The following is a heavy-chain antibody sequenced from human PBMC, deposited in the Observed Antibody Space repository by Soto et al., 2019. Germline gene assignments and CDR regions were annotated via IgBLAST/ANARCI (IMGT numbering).Heavy chain of an antibody. D-gene: IGHD2-21*01. J-gene: IGHJ5*02. CDR1: EFTVSRSY. CDR3: ARLNTYSEFNWFDP. Sequence: GSLRLSCAASEFTVSRSYMSWVRQAPGKGLEWVAIIYTGGSTYYADAVKGRFTISRDNSKNTLYLQMNSLRVEDTAVYYCARLNTYSEFNWFDPWGLGTLVTVSS. CDR2: IYTGGST. V-gene: IGHV3-53*01.